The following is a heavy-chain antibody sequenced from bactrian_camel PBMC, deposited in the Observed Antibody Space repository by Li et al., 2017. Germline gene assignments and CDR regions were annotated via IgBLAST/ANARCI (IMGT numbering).Heavy chain of an antibody. CDR1: GYSYSKYC. CDR3: ATGGGYWYCSRGRYNY. Sequence: VQLVESGGGSVQAGGSLRLSCAASGYSYSKYCMAWFRQGPGKERDRIASIHSDGATSYSDSVKGRFAISKDTATNTHYLQMNSLKTEDTATYTCATGGGYWYCSRGRYNYWGQGTQVTVS. V-gene: IGHV3S26*01. CDR2: IHSDGAT. D-gene: IGHD1*01. J-gene: IGHJ4*01.